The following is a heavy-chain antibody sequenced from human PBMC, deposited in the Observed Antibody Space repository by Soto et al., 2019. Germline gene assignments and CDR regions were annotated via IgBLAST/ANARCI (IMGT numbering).Heavy chain of an antibody. J-gene: IGHJ6*02. D-gene: IGHD3-9*01. CDR3: ARGPVLRYFDWSNHRVLLAV. Sequence: PSETLSLTCTVSGGSISSGGYYWSWIRQHPGKGLEWIGYIYYSGSTYYNPSLKSRVTISVDTSKNQFSLKLSSVTAADTAVYYCARGPVLRYFDWSNHRVLLAVWAQRTTVPVS. CDR1: GGSISSGGYY. CDR2: IYYSGST. V-gene: IGHV4-31*03.